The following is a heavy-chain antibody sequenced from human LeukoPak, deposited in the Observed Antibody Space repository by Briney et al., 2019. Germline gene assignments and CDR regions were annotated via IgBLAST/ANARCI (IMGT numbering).Heavy chain of an antibody. CDR2: ISPDGSTT. CDR1: GFTFSSYA. V-gene: IGHV3-74*01. CDR3: TRDRTTITLFEL. J-gene: IGHJ4*02. Sequence: GGSLRLSCEGSGFTFSSYAMTWARQAPGKGLEWVSRISPDGSTTGYADSVKGRFTASRDNARNTLYLQINSLRAEDSAVYYCTRDRTTITLFELWGQGTLVTVSS. D-gene: IGHD4-11*01.